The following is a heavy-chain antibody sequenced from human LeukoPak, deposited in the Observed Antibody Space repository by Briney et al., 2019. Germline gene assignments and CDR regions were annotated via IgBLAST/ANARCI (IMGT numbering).Heavy chain of an antibody. D-gene: IGHD6-19*01. J-gene: IGHJ4*02. CDR2: ISSSGGTI. CDR3: AGGKVSGWYLDY. Sequence: GGSLRLSCAASGFTFSSYEMNWVRQAPGKGLEWVSYISSSGGTIYYADSVKGRFTISRDNAENSLYLQMNSLRAEDTAVYYCAGGKVSGWYLDYWGQGTLVTVPS. V-gene: IGHV3-48*03. CDR1: GFTFSSYE.